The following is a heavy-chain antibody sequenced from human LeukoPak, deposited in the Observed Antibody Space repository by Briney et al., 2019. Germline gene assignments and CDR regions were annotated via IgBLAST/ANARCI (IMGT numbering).Heavy chain of an antibody. CDR3: AREFSF. V-gene: IGHV4-4*07. CDR2: IYTSGST. Sequence: SETLSLTCTFSGGSISSYYWTWIRQPAGKGLEWIGHIYTSGSTNYNPSLKSRVTVSLDTSKNQFSLKLTSVTAADTAAYYCAREFSFWGQGTMVTVSS. CDR1: GGSISSYY. J-gene: IGHJ3*01.